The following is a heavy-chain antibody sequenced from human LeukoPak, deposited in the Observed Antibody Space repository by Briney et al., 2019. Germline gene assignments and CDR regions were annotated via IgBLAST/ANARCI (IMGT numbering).Heavy chain of an antibody. CDR3: ARDHSGSQHWFDP. Sequence: ASVKVSCKASGYTFTTYYVHCVRQAPGQGLEWMGVINPSVGSTSYAQKFQGRVTMTRDTSTSTVYMEMSSLRSEDTAVYYCARDHSGSQHWFDPWGQGTLVTVSS. D-gene: IGHD1-26*01. J-gene: IGHJ5*02. V-gene: IGHV1-46*01. CDR1: GYTFTTYY. CDR2: INPSVGST.